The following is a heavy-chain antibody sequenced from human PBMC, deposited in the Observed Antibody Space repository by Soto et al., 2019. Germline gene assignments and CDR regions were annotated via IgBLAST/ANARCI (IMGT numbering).Heavy chain of an antibody. V-gene: IGHV1-69*13. CDR3: AREGWPLLQTGMDV. CDR2: IIPIFGTA. Sequence: AASVKVSCKASGGTFSSYAISWVRQAPGQGLEWMGGIIPIFGTANYAQKFQGRVTITADESTSTAYMELSSLRDEDTAVYYCAREGWPLLQTGMDVWGQGTTVTVSS. D-gene: IGHD2-15*01. J-gene: IGHJ6*02. CDR1: GGTFSSYA.